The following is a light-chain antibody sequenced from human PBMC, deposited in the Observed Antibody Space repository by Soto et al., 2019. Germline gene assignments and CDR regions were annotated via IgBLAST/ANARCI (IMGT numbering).Light chain of an antibody. Sequence: QSVLTQPASVSGSPGRSITISCTGTSSDVGGYNYVSWYQQHPGKAPKLVIYDVSNRPSGVSNRFSGSKSGNTASLTISGLQAEDEADYYCSSYTSSSTLLFGGGTKLTVL. CDR1: SSDVGGYNY. J-gene: IGLJ2*01. V-gene: IGLV2-14*01. CDR3: SSYTSSSTLL. CDR2: DVS.